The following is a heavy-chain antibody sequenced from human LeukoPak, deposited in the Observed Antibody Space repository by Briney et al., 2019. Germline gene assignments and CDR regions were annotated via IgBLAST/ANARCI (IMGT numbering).Heavy chain of an antibody. CDR2: ISKDGGNK. Sequence: PGRSLRLSCAASGFTFDEHDMYWVRQVPGKGLEWVCLISKDGGNKHYADSVKGRFSISRDNNRNSLSLQMNSLRSEDTALYFCAKRSGAPNNFDYWGQGALVTVSS. J-gene: IGHJ4*02. D-gene: IGHD1-1*01. CDR1: GFTFDEHD. CDR3: AKRSGAPNNFDY. V-gene: IGHV3-43*02.